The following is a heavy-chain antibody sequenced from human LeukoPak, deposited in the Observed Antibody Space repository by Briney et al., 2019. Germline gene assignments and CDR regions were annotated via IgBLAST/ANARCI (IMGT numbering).Heavy chain of an antibody. CDR1: GFTFSSYA. V-gene: IGHV3-21*01. D-gene: IGHD4-17*01. CDR3: ARGETSVTSYLQP. J-gene: IGHJ5*02. CDR2: ISSSSSYI. Sequence: GGSLRLSCAASGFTFSSYAMSWVRQAPGKGLEWVSSISSSSSYIYYTDSVKGRFTISRDNAKNSLYLQMDSLRDEDTAVYYCARGETSVTSYLQPWGQGTLVTVSS.